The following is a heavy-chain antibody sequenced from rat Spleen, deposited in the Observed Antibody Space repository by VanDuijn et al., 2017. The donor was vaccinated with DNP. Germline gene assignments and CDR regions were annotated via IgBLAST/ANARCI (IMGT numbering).Heavy chain of an antibody. CDR1: GYSITRSYR. CDR3: ARSAGVHYGLSLDY. D-gene: IGHD1-6*01. V-gene: IGHV3-3*01. J-gene: IGHJ2*01. Sequence: VQLKESGPGLVQPSQSLSLTCSVTGYSITRSYRWNWIRKFPGNKLEWMGYINSGGTTNYNPSLKSRISITRDTSKNQFFLEVNSVTTEDTATYYCARSAGVHYGLSLDYWGQGVMVTVSS. CDR2: INSGGTT.